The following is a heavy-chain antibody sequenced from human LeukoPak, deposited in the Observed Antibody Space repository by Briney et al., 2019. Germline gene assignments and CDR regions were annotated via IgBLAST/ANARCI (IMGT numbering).Heavy chain of an antibody. CDR3: ARDLATIDGIAWYYFEN. D-gene: IGHD5-12*01. CDR1: GYTFTDHY. CDR2: INPNTGGT. J-gene: IGHJ4*02. V-gene: IGHV1-2*02. Sequence: ASVRVSCKASGYTFTDHYIHWVRQAPGQGVEWMGWINPNTGGTDYAQKFQDRIAISTYTSISTAYMELSRLRSDDTALYYCARDLATIDGIAWYYFENWGQGTLVTVS.